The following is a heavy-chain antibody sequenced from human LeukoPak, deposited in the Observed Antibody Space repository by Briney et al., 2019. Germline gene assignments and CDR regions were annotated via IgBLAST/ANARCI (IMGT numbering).Heavy chain of an antibody. D-gene: IGHD3-10*01. Sequence: GGSLRPSCAASGFTFSSYSMNWVRQAPGKGLEWVSSISSSSSYIYYADSVKGRFTISRDNAKNSLYLQMNSLRAEDTAVYYCGKTLKEFIKGIQAFYIWGQGTMVTVSS. CDR1: GFTFSSYS. J-gene: IGHJ3*02. V-gene: IGHV3-21*01. CDR2: ISSSSSYI. CDR3: GKTLKEFIKGIQAFYI.